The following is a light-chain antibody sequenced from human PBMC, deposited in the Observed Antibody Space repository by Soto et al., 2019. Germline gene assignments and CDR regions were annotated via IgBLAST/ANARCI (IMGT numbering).Light chain of an antibody. CDR1: SSDVGSYNL. V-gene: IGLV2-23*01. CDR2: EGS. Sequence: QSALTQPAYVSGSPGQSITISCTGTSSDVGSYNLVSWYQQHPGKAPKLMIYEGSKRPSGVSNRFSGSKSGNTASLTISGLQAEDEADYYCCSYAGSSTYVFGTGTKVTV. CDR3: CSYAGSSTYV. J-gene: IGLJ1*01.